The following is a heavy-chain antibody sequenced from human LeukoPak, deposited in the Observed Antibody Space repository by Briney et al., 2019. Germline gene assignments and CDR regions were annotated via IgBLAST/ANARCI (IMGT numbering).Heavy chain of an antibody. V-gene: IGHV1-69*13. CDR2: IIPIFGTA. CDR3: ARDLSAKGSAFDI. CDR1: GGTFSSYA. Sequence: EASVKVSCKASGGTFSSYAISWVRQAPGQGLEWMGGIIPIFGTANYAQKFQGRVTITADESTSTVYMELSSLRSEDTAVYYCARDLSAKGSAFDIWGQGTMVTVSS. J-gene: IGHJ3*02. D-gene: IGHD3-10*01.